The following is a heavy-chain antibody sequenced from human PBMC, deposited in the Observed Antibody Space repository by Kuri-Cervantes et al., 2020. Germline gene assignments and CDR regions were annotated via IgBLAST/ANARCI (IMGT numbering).Heavy chain of an antibody. J-gene: IGHJ4*02. D-gene: IGHD5-18*01. CDR1: GGTFSSYA. CDR2: IIPIFGTA. Sequence: SVKVSCKSSGGTFSSYAISWVRQAPGQGLEWMGGIIPIFGTANYAQKFQGRVTITADKSTSTAYMELSSLRSEDTAVYYCARAQRGYSYGYVDYWGQGTLVTVSS. V-gene: IGHV1-69*06. CDR3: ARAQRGYSYGYVDY.